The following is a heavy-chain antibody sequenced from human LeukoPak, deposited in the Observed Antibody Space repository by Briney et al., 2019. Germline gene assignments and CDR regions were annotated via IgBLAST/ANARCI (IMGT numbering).Heavy chain of an antibody. V-gene: IGHV4-39*01. J-gene: IGHJ5*02. Sequence: PSETLSLTCTVSDGSINSTSSYWGWVRQPPGKGLEWIGCTDYSGSTSYNPSLKSRVTISVDTSKNKVSLRLISVTAAETAVYYCARHVFRSLLNWFDPWGQGTLVTVSS. CDR3: ARHVFRSLLNWFDP. CDR1: DGSINSTSSY. CDR2: TDYSGST. D-gene: IGHD2-15*01.